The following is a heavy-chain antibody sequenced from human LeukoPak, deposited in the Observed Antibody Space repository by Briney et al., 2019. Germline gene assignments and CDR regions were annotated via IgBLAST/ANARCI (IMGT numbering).Heavy chain of an antibody. Sequence: SETLSLTCTVSGGSMSSYYWSWIRQPPGKGLEWIGYIFYSGSTNYNPSLKSRVTVSVDTSKNQFSLKLGSVTAADTAVYYCARHLIDSSGYYDNWVDPWGQGTLVTVSS. CDR1: GGSMSSYY. CDR2: IFYSGST. J-gene: IGHJ5*02. V-gene: IGHV4-59*08. D-gene: IGHD3-22*01. CDR3: ARHLIDSSGYYDNWVDP.